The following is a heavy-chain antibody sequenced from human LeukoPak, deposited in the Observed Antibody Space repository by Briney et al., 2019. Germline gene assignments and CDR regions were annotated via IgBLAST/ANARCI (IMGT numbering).Heavy chain of an antibody. V-gene: IGHV3-33*01. CDR3: ARDGDTIFGSSALDY. Sequence: GGSLRLSCAASGFTFSSYGMHWVRQAPGKGLEWVAVIWYDGSNKYYADSVKGRFTISRDNSKNTLYLQMNSLRAEDTAVYYCARDGDTIFGSSALDYWGQGTLVTVSS. CDR1: GFTFSSYG. D-gene: IGHD3-3*01. CDR2: IWYDGSNK. J-gene: IGHJ4*02.